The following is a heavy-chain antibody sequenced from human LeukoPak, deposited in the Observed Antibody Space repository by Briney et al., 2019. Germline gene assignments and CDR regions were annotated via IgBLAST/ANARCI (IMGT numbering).Heavy chain of an antibody. J-gene: IGHJ4*02. CDR3: VRYNYGGAIDY. V-gene: IGHV4-39*01. Sequence: SETLSLTCTVSGGSISSSSYYWGWIRQPPGKGLEWIGSIYYSGSTYYNPSLKSRVTISVDTSKNQFSLKLSSVTAADTAVYYCVRYNYGGAIDYWGQGTLVTVSS. D-gene: IGHD5-18*01. CDR2: IYYSGST. CDR1: GGSISSSSYY.